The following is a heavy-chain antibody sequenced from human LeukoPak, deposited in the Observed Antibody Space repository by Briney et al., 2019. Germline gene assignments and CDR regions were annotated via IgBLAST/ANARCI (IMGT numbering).Heavy chain of an antibody. V-gene: IGHV3-73*01. CDR1: GFTFSGLA. CDR3: TRRAKDDSSGYYST. D-gene: IGHD3-22*01. J-gene: IGHJ5*02. Sequence: GGSLKLSCAASGFTFSGLAMHWVRPASGKGLEWVGRVRSKANSYATAYAASVKGRFTSSRDKSKNTAYLPRNSLKTEDTAVYYCTRRAKDDSSGYYSTWGQGTLVTVSS. CDR2: VRSKANSYAT.